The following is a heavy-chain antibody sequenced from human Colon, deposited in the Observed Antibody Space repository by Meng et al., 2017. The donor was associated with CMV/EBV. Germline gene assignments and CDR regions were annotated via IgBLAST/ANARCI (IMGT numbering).Heavy chain of an antibody. CDR1: GFIFSSHG. J-gene: IGHJ6*02. V-gene: IGHV3-48*04. D-gene: IGHD3-16*01. CDR3: ARVRAGGYFYYYGMDV. Sequence: GESLKISCAASGFIFSSHGMHWVRQAPGKGLEWISFISGSDNTIYYADSVKGRFTVSRDNAENSLFLQMKSLRAEDTAVYYCARVRAGGYFYYYGMDVWGQGTTVTVSS. CDR2: ISGSDNTI.